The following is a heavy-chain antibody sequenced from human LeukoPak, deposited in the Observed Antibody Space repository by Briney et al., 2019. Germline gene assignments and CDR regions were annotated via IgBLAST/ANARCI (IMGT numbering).Heavy chain of an antibody. CDR2: IIPILGIA. CDR1: GGTLSSYT. Sequence: GASVKVSCKASGGTLSSYTISRVRQAPGQGLEWMGRIIPILGIANYAQKFQGRVTITADKSTSTAYMELSSLRSEDTAVYYCARDRGSITMIASPGYYFDYWGQGTLVTVSS. CDR3: ARDRGSITMIASPGYYFDY. V-gene: IGHV1-69*04. J-gene: IGHJ4*02. D-gene: IGHD3-22*01.